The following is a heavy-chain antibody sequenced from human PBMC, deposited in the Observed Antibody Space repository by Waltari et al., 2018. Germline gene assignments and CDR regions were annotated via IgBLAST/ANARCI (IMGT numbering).Heavy chain of an antibody. Sequence: QVQLVQSGAAVKKPGASVKVSCKASGYTFTGYYMLWVRQAPGQGREWMGRINPNSGGTNYAQKFQGRVTMTRDTSISTAYMELSRLRSDDTAVYYCARGSGSGYSYSDYWGQGTLVTVSS. CDR3: ARGSGSGYSYSDY. V-gene: IGHV1-2*06. CDR2: INPNSGGT. J-gene: IGHJ4*02. D-gene: IGHD5-18*01. CDR1: GYTFTGYY.